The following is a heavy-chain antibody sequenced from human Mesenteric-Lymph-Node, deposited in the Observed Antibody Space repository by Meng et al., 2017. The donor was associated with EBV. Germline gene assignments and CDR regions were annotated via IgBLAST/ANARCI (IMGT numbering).Heavy chain of an antibody. CDR2: IHHSETA. CDR1: GGSFSGYS. V-gene: IGHV4-34*01. D-gene: IGHD2-2*01. J-gene: IGHJ5*02. CDR3: ARQGYCRTTTCSTWFDP. Sequence: HVPLPQWGAGLLKPSETLSLTCVIYGGSFSGYSWNWIRQAPGKGLEWIGKIHHSETADYNPSLEDRVIISADTSKNQFSLKLTSVTAADTAVYYCARQGYCRTTTCSTWFDPWGQGTLVTVSS.